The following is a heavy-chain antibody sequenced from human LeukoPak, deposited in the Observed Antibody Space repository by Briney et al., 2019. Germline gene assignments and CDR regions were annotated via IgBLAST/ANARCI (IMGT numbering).Heavy chain of an antibody. J-gene: IGHJ5*02. CDR1: GDSITTNSYW. V-gene: IGHV4-39*01. Sequence: PSETLSITCSLSGDSITTNSYWWGWIRQSRGKGLEWIGSIYASRNSNTHPSLKSRATISPDTSKNQYSLTLTAVTAADTAVYYCARRGIWDLQIGNWFDPWGQGILVTVSS. CDR3: ARRGIWDLQIGNWFDP. D-gene: IGHD3-16*01. CDR2: IYASRNS.